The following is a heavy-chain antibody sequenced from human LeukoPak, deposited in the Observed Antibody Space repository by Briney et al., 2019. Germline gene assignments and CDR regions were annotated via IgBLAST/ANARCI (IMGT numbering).Heavy chain of an antibody. CDR2: IKQDGSEK. Sequence: GGSLRLSCAASGFTLSTYRMSWVRQAPGKGLEWVANIKQDGSEKYYVDSVEGRFTISRDNAKNSLYLQMNSLRAEDTAVYFCARELPGCSSGSCYHDPRHYYYYMDVWGKGTTVTISS. V-gene: IGHV3-7*01. D-gene: IGHD2-2*01. CDR1: GFTLSTYR. CDR3: ARELPGCSSGSCYHDPRHYYYYMDV. J-gene: IGHJ6*03.